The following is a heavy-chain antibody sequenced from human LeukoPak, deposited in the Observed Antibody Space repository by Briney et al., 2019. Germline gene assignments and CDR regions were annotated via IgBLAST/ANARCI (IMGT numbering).Heavy chain of an antibody. CDR1: GFTFSSYW. V-gene: IGHV3-7*03. J-gene: IGHJ4*02. D-gene: IGHD1-26*01. Sequence: GGSLRLSCAASGFTFSSYWMSWVRQAPGKGLEWVANIKQDGSEKYYVDSVKGRFTISRDNAKNSLYLQMNSLRAEDAAVYYCAKGQEGATTFDYWGQGTLVTVSS. CDR3: AKGQEGATTFDY. CDR2: IKQDGSEK.